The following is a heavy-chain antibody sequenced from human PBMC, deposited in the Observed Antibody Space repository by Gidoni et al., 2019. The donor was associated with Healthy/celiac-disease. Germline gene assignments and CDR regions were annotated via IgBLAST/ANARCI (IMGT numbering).Heavy chain of an antibody. Sequence: QLLLLHSGAEVKKPGASAKLSCKAPGYTFTTYGISWVRQAPGQGLEEMGWISAYNSKTNYAQKLQGRVTMTTDTSTSRAYRELRGLRADDTAVYYCARGAGLDSSSWPPPDDWGQGTLVTVSS. CDR3: ARGAGLDSSSWPPPDD. J-gene: IGHJ4*02. V-gene: IGHV1-18*01. CDR2: ISAYNSKT. D-gene: IGHD6-13*01. CDR1: GYTFTTYG.